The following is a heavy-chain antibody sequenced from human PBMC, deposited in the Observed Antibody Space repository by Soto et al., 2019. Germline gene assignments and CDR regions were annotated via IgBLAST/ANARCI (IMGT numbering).Heavy chain of an antibody. CDR2: ISAYNGNT. CDR1: GYTFTSYG. J-gene: IGHJ6*02. CDR3: ARVGKDFAVDTAMVLSVGMDV. D-gene: IGHD5-18*01. Sequence: ASVKVSCKASGYTFTSYGISWVRQAPGQGLEWMGWISAYNGNTNYAQKLQGRVTMTTDTSTSTAYMELRSLRSDDTAVYYCARVGKDFAVDTAMVLSVGMDVWGQGTTVTVSS. V-gene: IGHV1-18*01.